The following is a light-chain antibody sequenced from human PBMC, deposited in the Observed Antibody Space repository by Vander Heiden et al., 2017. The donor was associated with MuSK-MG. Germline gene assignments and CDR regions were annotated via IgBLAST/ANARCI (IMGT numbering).Light chain of an antibody. CDR3: QQRSSWPPYT. V-gene: IGKV3-11*01. CDR1: QSISSY. Sequence: IVLTQSPATLSLSPGERATLPCRASQSISSYLAWYQQKPGQAPRLLIYAASNRATGIPARFSGSGSGTDFTLTISSLEPEDFAVYYCQQRSSWPPYTFGQGTKLEI. J-gene: IGKJ2*01. CDR2: AAS.